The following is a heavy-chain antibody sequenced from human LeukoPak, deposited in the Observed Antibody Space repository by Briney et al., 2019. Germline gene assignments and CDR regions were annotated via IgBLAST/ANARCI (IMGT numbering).Heavy chain of an antibody. CDR3: ARESGGSYFYMDV. CDR1: GFTFSSYA. D-gene: IGHD6-25*01. CDR2: IITDGSST. J-gene: IGHJ6*03. V-gene: IGHV3-74*01. Sequence: GGSLRLSCAASGFTFSSYAMSWVRQAPGKGLVWVSRIITDGSSTTYADSVRGRFTISRDNAKNTLYLQMNSLRAEDTAVYYCARESGGSYFYMDVWGKGTTVTVSS.